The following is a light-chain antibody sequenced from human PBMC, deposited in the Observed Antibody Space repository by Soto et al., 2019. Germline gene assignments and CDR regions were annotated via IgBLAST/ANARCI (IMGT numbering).Light chain of an antibody. J-gene: IGLJ3*02. CDR3: SSSSITTTRV. CDR1: SSDVGGYDH. Sequence: QSVLTQPASVSGSPGQSVTISCTGTSSDVGGYDHVSWYQQHPGKAPKLMIYDVSNRPSGVSNRFSGSKSGNTASLTISGLQAEDEADYYCSSSSITTTRVFGGGTKVTVL. V-gene: IGLV2-14*01. CDR2: DVS.